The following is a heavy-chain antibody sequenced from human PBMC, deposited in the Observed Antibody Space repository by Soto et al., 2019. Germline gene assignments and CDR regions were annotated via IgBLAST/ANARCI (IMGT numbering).Heavy chain of an antibody. Sequence: KQSQTLSLTCTVSGGSISSSSYYWGWIRQPPGKGLEWIGSIYYSGSTYYNPSLKSRVTISVDTSKNQFSLKLSSVTAADTAVYYCARQKYQLLYAEYFQHWGQGTLVTVSS. J-gene: IGHJ1*01. CDR3: ARQKYQLLYAEYFQH. D-gene: IGHD2-2*02. V-gene: IGHV4-39*01. CDR2: IYYSGST. CDR1: GGSISSSSYY.